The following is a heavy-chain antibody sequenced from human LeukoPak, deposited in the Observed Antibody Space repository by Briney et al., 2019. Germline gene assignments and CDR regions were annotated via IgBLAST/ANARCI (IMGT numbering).Heavy chain of an antibody. D-gene: IGHD6-13*01. J-gene: IGHJ6*02. V-gene: IGHV3-30*14. CDR2: ISYDGSNK. CDR3: ASSVLSIAAAGYYYYGMDV. CDR1: GFTFSTYV. Sequence: GGSLRLSCAASGFTFSTYVMNWVRQAPGKGLEWVAVISYDGSNKYYADSVKGRFTISRDNSKNTLYLQMNSLRAEDTAVYYCASSVLSIAAAGYYYYGMDVWGQGTTVTVSS.